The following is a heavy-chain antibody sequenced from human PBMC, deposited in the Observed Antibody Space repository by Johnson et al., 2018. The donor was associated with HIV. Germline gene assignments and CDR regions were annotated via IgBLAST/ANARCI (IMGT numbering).Heavy chain of an antibody. V-gene: IGHV3-20*04. Sequence: VQLVESGGGVVRPGGSLRLSCAASGFTFDDYGMSWVRQAPGKGLEWVSAISWNSGSIGYADSVKGRFTISRDNAKNSLYLQMNNLRAEDTALYYCARVSDDYGGNPAAWGAFDVWGQGTMVTVSS. J-gene: IGHJ3*01. CDR1: GFTFDDYG. CDR2: ISWNSGSI. CDR3: ARVSDDYGGNPAAWGAFDV. D-gene: IGHD4-23*01.